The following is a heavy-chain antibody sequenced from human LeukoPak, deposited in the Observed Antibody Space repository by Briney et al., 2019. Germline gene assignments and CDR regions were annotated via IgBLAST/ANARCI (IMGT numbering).Heavy chain of an antibody. V-gene: IGHV3-7*01. CDR1: GFTFSCYL. CDR3: ARARAYCSSTSCYTAYFDY. Sequence: GGALGISFGASGFTFSCYLVSWGRPAPGKGLGWGGNIKQDGSEKYYVDSVKGRFTISRDNAKNSLYLQMNSLRAEDTAVYYCARARAYCSSTSCYTAYFDYWGQGTLVTVSS. J-gene: IGHJ4*02. CDR2: IKQDGSEK. D-gene: IGHD2-2*02.